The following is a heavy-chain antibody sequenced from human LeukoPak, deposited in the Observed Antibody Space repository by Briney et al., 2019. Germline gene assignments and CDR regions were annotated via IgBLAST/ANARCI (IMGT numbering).Heavy chain of an antibody. CDR1: GFTFSPYA. CDR2: ISGSGDST. Sequence: GGSLRLSCAASGFTFSPYAMSWVRQAPGKGLEWVSTISGSGDSTHYADSVKGRFTVSRDNAKNTLYLQMNSLRAEDTAVYYCVQPQGYRSSNWGQGTLVTVSS. CDR3: VQPQGYRSSN. V-gene: IGHV3-23*01. J-gene: IGHJ4*02. D-gene: IGHD6-19*01.